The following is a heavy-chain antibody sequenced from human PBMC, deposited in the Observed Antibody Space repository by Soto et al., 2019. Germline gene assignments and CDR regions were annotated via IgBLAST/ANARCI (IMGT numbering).Heavy chain of an antibody. CDR1: GYSFTSYC. J-gene: IGHJ5*02. Sequence: SGESLKMSRNCSGYSFTSYCIGSVLQMPGKGLEWMGIIYPGDSDTRYSPSFQGQVTISADKSISTAYLQWSSLKASDTAMYYCARLVSSGYNWFDPWGQGTLVTVSS. CDR3: ARLVSSGYNWFDP. V-gene: IGHV5-51*01. CDR2: IYPGDSDT. D-gene: IGHD6-25*01.